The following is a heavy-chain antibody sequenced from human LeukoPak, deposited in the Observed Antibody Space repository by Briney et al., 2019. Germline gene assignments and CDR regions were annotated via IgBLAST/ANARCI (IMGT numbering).Heavy chain of an antibody. CDR2: ISGDGGST. J-gene: IGHJ3*02. Sequence: GGSLRLSCAASGFTFDDYAMHWVRQAPGKGLEGVSLISGDGGSTYYADSVKGRFTISRDNSKNSLYLQMNSLRTEDTALYYCAKGGRGYSYGPWGNDAFDIWGQGTMVTVSS. D-gene: IGHD5-18*01. CDR1: GFTFDDYA. CDR3: AKGGRGYSYGPWGNDAFDI. V-gene: IGHV3-43*02.